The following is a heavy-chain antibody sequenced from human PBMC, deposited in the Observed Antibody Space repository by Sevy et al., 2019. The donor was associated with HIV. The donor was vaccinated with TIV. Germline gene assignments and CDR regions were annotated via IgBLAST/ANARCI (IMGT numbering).Heavy chain of an antibody. CDR2: IWYDGSEK. J-gene: IGHJ4*02. Sequence: GESLKISCTASGFTFRKYGMHWVRQAPGKGLEWVAVIWYDGSEKYYADSVKGRFTISRDNSKDTMYLQMSSLRAEDTAVYYCVRDPQINDIAETGIIHWGQGTLVTVSS. CDR1: GFTFRKYG. V-gene: IGHV3-33*01. D-gene: IGHD6-13*01. CDR3: VRDPQINDIAETGIIH.